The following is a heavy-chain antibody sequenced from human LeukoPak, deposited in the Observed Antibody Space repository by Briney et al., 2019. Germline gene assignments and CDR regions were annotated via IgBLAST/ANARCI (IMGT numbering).Heavy chain of an antibody. CDR3: ARPRTYDSSGYYSS. CDR2: ISSSSSYI. V-gene: IGHV3-21*01. Sequence: KPGGSLRLSCAASGFTFSSYSMNWVRQAPGKGLEWVSSISSSSSYIYYADSVKGRFTIYRDNAKNSLYLQMNSLRAEDTAVYYCARPRTYDSSGYYSSWGQGTLVTVSS. J-gene: IGHJ5*02. D-gene: IGHD3-22*01. CDR1: GFTFSSYS.